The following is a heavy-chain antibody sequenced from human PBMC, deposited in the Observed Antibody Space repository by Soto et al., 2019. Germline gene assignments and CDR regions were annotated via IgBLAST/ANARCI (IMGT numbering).Heavy chain of an antibody. CDR3: AREIVTAGGNNYFDP. V-gene: IGHV4-4*02. CDR1: GGTVASSHW. J-gene: IGHJ5*02. D-gene: IGHD2-21*02. Sequence: QVQLQESGPRLVKPSGSLSLTCGVSGGTVASSHWWSWVRQSPGGGLEWIGNVYHTGDTNLNPSLQSRVTISVDKSNNQSYLRLNSLTAADTAVYFCAREIVTAGGNNYFDPWGPGTLVTVSS. CDR2: VYHTGDT.